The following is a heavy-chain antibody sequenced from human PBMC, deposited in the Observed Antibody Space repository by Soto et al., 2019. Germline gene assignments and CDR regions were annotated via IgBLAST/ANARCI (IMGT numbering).Heavy chain of an antibody. CDR2: ISGSGGST. J-gene: IGHJ4*02. CDR3: AKGSIFWGSERRLDY. Sequence: GGSLRLSCAASGFTFSSYAMSWVRQAPGKGLEWVSAISGSGGSTYYADSVKGRFTISRDNSKNTLYLQMNSLRAEDTAVYYCAKGSIFWGSERRLDYWGQGTLVTVSS. D-gene: IGHD3-9*01. V-gene: IGHV3-23*01. CDR1: GFTFSSYA.